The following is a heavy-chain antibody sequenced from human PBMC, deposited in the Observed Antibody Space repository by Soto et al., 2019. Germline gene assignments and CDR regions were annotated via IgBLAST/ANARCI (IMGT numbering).Heavy chain of an antibody. Sequence: QVQLQESRPRLVKPSETLSLTCTVSGDSITTSYWSWIRQSPGKGLEWIGYIYYSGSTNYNPSLNSRVTIAVNTSPKHFSLKLTSVTAADTAVYYCARVRSGAAFDYWGQGTRVTVSS. J-gene: IGHJ4*02. D-gene: IGHD1-26*01. CDR2: IYYSGST. V-gene: IGHV4-59*01. CDR1: GDSITTSY. CDR3: ARVRSGAAFDY.